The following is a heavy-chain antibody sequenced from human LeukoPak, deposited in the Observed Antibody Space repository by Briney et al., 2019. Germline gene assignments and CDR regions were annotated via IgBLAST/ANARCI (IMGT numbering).Heavy chain of an antibody. J-gene: IGHJ4*02. CDR2: TKHDGSER. D-gene: IGHD2-21*02. CDR3: ARGGLYRDYYFDY. Sequence: GGSLRLSCAASGFTFTSYWMTWVRQAPGKGLEWVANTKHDGSERYYVDSVKGRFTISRDNVKNSLFLQMDSLRAEDTAVYYCARGGLYRDYYFDYWGQGTLVTVTS. CDR1: GFTFTSYW. V-gene: IGHV3-7*04.